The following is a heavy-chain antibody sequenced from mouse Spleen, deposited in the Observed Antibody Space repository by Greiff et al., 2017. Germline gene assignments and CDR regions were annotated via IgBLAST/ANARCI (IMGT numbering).Heavy chain of an antibody. CDR3: ARRDGNFRFAY. D-gene: IGHD2-1*01. CDR1: GFTFSSYA. CDR2: ISSGGSYT. V-gene: IGHV5-9-1*01. Sequence: EVKLMESGGGLVKPGGSLKLSCAASGFTFSSYAMSWVRQTPEKRLEWVATISSGGSYTYYPDSVKGRFTISRDNAKNTLFLQMTSLRSEDTAMYYCARRDGNFRFAYWGQGTLVTVSA. J-gene: IGHJ3*01.